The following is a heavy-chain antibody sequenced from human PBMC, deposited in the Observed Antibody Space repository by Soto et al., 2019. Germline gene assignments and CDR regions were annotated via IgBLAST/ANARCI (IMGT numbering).Heavy chain of an antibody. D-gene: IGHD2-2*01. J-gene: IGHJ5*02. CDR2: IYYSGST. Sequence: SETMSLTCTVSGVSISSCVYYRRWIRQHPWKGLAWIGYIYYSGSTYYNPSLKSRVTISVDTSKNQFSLKLSSVTAADTAVYYCARTYCSSTSSYANWFDPWGQGTMVTVSS. V-gene: IGHV4-31*03. CDR3: ARTYCSSTSSYANWFDP. CDR1: GVSISSCVYY.